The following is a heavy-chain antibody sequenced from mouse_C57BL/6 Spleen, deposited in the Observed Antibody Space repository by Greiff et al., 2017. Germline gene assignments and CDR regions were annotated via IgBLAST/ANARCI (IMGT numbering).Heavy chain of an antibody. J-gene: IGHJ4*01. CDR3: ARSFSTMITTNYYAMDY. CDR1: GFSLTSYG. CDR2: IWSGGST. Sequence: VHLVESGPGLVQPSQSLSITCTVSGFSLTSYGVHWVRQSPGKGLEWLGVIWSGGSTDYNAAFISRLSISKDNSKSQVFFKMNSLQADDTAIYYCARSFSTMITTNYYAMDYWGQGTSVTVSS. V-gene: IGHV2-2*01. D-gene: IGHD2-4*01.